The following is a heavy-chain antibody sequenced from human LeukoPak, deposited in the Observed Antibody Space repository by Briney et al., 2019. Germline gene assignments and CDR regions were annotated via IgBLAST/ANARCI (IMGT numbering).Heavy chain of an antibody. V-gene: IGHV1-69*13. D-gene: IGHD3-22*01. CDR2: IIPIFGTA. CDR3: ARGPSKYDSSGYYYYYYGMDV. Sequence: SVKVSCKASGGTFSSYAISWVRQAPGQGLEWMGGIIPIFGTANYAQKFQGRVTITADESTSTAYMELSSLRSEDTAVYYCARGPSKYDSSGYYYYYYGMDVWGQGTTVTVSS. CDR1: GGTFSSYA. J-gene: IGHJ6*02.